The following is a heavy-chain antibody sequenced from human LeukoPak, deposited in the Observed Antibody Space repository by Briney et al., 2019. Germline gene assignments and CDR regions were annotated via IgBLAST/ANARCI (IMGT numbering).Heavy chain of an antibody. CDR2: IIPIFGTA. CDR1: GGTFSRYA. D-gene: IGHD3-22*01. Sequence: ASVKVSCKASGGTFSRYAISWVRQAPGQGLEWMGRIIPIFGTANYAQKFQGRVTITTDESTSTAYMELSSLRSEDTAVYYCARAQATYYYDSSGYSFGWWGQGTLVTVSS. J-gene: IGHJ4*02. CDR3: ARAQATYYYDSSGYSFGW. V-gene: IGHV1-69*05.